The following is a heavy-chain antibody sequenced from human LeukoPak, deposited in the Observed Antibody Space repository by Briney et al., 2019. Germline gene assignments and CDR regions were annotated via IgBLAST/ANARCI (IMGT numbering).Heavy chain of an antibody. CDR1: GFTFGSYA. J-gene: IGHJ5*02. CDR3: ARNGWSTGGYWFDP. V-gene: IGHV3-30*14. D-gene: IGHD6-19*01. CDR2: ISYDGSNK. Sequence: GGSLRLSCAASGFTFGSYALHWVRQAPGKGLEWVAIISYDGSNKYYADSVKGRFTISRDNSKNTLYLQMDSLRPEDTAVYHCARNGWSTGGYWFDPWGQGTLVTVSS.